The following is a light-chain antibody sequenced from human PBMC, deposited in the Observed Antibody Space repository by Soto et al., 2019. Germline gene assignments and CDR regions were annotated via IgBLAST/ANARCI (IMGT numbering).Light chain of an antibody. Sequence: DIVMTQSPDSMAVSLGERATINCKSSQSVLYSSNNKNCLAWYQQKQGQPPKLLIYWASTRESGVPDRFSGSGSQTDFTLTISSLQSEDVAVYYCQQYYSSPVAFGQGTKLEIK. CDR2: WAS. CDR3: QQYYSSPVA. CDR1: QSVLYSSNNKNC. J-gene: IGKJ2*01. V-gene: IGKV4-1*01.